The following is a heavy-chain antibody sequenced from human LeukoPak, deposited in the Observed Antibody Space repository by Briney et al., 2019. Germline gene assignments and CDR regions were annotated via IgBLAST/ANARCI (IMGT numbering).Heavy chain of an antibody. Sequence: PLETLSLTCTVSGGSISTYYWSWIRQPPGKGLEWIGNIYYTGSTIYNPSLESRVTMSVDTSENQLFLNLTSVTAADTAVYYCARDRSGTTGDYGMDVWGQGTTVTVSS. CDR2: IYYTGST. J-gene: IGHJ6*02. V-gene: IGHV4-59*01. CDR3: ARDRSGTTGDYGMDV. CDR1: GGSISTYY. D-gene: IGHD1-1*01.